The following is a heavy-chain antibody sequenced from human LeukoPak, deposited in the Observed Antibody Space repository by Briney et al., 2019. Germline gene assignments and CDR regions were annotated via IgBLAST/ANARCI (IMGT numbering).Heavy chain of an antibody. CDR2: ITSSSSYT. D-gene: IGHD3-10*01. Sequence: GGSLRLSCAASGFTFSTYNMNWVRQAPGKGLEWVSSITSSSSYTFYADSVKGRFTISRDNSKNTLYLQMNSLRAEDTAVYYCARELRVGTAFDLWGRGTLVTVSS. CDR1: GFTFSTYN. J-gene: IGHJ2*01. V-gene: IGHV3-21*04. CDR3: ARELRVGTAFDL.